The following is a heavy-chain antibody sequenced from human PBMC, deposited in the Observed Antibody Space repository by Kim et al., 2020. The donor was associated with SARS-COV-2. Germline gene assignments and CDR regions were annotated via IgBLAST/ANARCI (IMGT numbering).Heavy chain of an antibody. CDR1: GGSISSGGYY. CDR3: ASLDERGYSGRFDY. D-gene: IGHD5-12*01. V-gene: IGHV4-31*03. Sequence: SETLSLTCTVSGGSISSGGYYWSWIRQHPGKGLEWIGYFYHSGSTYYNPSLKSRVTISVDTSKNQFSLKLSSVTAADTAVYYCASLDERGYSGRFDYWGQGTLVTVSS. CDR2: FYHSGST. J-gene: IGHJ4*02.